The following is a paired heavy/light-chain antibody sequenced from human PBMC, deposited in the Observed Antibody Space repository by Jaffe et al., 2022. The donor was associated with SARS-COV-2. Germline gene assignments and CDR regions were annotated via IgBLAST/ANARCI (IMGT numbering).Heavy chain of an antibody. J-gene: IGHJ4*02. CDR1: GFSVTYYA. Sequence: EVQLLESGGGLVQPGGSLRLSCIVSGFSVTYYAMSWVRQAPGGGLESVADISDGGRNINYPDSVRGRFTISRDIPKNTLYLQMSRLRAEDTAVYYCAKRVRDGYNSPFDHWGQGTLVTVSS. D-gene: IGHD5-12*01. V-gene: IGHV3-23*01. CDR3: AKRVRDGYNSPFDH. CDR2: ISDGGRNI.
Light chain of an antibody. Sequence: DVQLTQSPSFLSASVGDRVTITCRASQGIRSNLAWYQQKPGRVPKVLIYGASTLQTGVPSRFSGSASGTDFTLTINSLQPEDFGTYYCQQINDYPLTFGQGTRLEIK. J-gene: IGKJ5*01. CDR1: QGIRSN. CDR3: QQINDYPLT. CDR2: GAS. V-gene: IGKV1-9*01.